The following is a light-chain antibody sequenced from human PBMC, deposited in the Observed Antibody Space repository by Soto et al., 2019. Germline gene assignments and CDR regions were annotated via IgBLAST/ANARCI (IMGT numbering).Light chain of an antibody. CDR2: GAS. J-gene: IGKJ4*01. CDR3: QQYASSPLT. CDR1: HSVGRDY. V-gene: IGKV3D-20*01. Sequence: PGERATLSCGASHSVGRDYLAWYQQKPGLAPRLLIHGASIRDTGIPDRFSGSGSGTDFTLIINRLEPEDFAVYFCQQYASSPLTFGGGTEVEI.